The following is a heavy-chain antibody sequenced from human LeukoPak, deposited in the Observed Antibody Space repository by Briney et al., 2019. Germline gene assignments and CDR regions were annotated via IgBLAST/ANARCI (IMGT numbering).Heavy chain of an antibody. Sequence: GGSLRLSCAVSGFTFSNFWMSWVRQAPGRGLEWVANIHPEGNEKYHVESVKGRFTISRDNTKDLLFLQMNGLRVEDTAVYYCARGDDFPGDHWGQGTLVTVSS. CDR3: ARGDDFPGDH. J-gene: IGHJ4*02. CDR1: GFTFSNFW. D-gene: IGHD2/OR15-2a*01. CDR2: IHPEGNEK. V-gene: IGHV3-7*04.